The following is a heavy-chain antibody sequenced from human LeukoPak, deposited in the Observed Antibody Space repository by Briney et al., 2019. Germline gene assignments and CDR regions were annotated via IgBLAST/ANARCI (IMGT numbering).Heavy chain of an antibody. CDR2: INPSGGSI. CDR1: GYTFTSYY. CDR3: ARDMEMATIGAFDI. J-gene: IGHJ3*02. V-gene: IGHV1-46*01. D-gene: IGHD5-24*01. Sequence: ASVKVSCEASGYTFTSYYMHWVRQAPGQGLEWMGIINPSGGSISYAQKFQGRVTMTRDTSTSTVYMELSSLRSEGTAVYYCARDMEMATIGAFDIWGQGTMVTVSS.